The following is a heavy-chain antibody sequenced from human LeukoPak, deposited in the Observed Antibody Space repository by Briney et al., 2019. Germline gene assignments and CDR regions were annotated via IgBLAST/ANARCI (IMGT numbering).Heavy chain of an antibody. CDR3: ARRVLWFGEFIDC. Sequence: SETLSLTCAVYGGSFSGYYWSWIRQPPGKGLEWIGEINHSGSTNYNPSLKSRVTISVDTSKNQFSLKLSSVTAADTAVYYCARRVLWFGEFIDCWGQGTLVTVSS. CDR2: INHSGST. CDR1: GGSFSGYY. V-gene: IGHV4-34*01. J-gene: IGHJ4*02. D-gene: IGHD3-10*01.